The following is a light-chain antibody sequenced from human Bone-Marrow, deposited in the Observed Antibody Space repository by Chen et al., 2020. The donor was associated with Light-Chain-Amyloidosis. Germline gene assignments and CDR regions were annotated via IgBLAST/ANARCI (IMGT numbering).Light chain of an antibody. J-gene: IGLJ2*01. CDR1: DLPTKY. CDR2: RDT. V-gene: IGLV3-25*03. Sequence: SYELTQPPLVSVSTGQTARITCSGDDLPTKYAYLYQQKPGQAPVLVIHRDTERPSGISQRFSVSSSGTTATLTISGVEAEDEADYHCQSADSSCTDEVIFCGGTKLTVL. CDR3: QSADSSCTDEVI.